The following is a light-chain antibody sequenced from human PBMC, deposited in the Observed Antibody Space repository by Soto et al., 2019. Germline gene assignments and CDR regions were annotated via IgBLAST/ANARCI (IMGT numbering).Light chain of an antibody. CDR2: EVN. CDR3: SSYAGTNNRYV. Sequence: QSALTQPPSASGSPGQSVTISCTGTGSDIGGYNFVSWYQQHPGKVPKLIIYEVNKRPSGVPDRFSGSKSGNTASLTVSGLQADDEADYYCSSYAGTNNRYVVGNGTKVTVL. CDR1: GSDIGGYNF. V-gene: IGLV2-8*01. J-gene: IGLJ1*01.